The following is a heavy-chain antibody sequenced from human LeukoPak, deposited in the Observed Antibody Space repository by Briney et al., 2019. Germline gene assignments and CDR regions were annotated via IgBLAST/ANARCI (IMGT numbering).Heavy chain of an antibody. J-gene: IGHJ4*02. CDR1: GYTFTGYY. CDR3: ARDIARWSGSYSVSDY. CDR2: INPNSGGT. V-gene: IGHV1-2*06. Sequence: GASVKVSCKASGYTFTGYYMHWVRQAPGQGLEWMGRINPNSGGTNYAQKFQGRVTMTRDTSTSTAYMELSRLRSDDTAVYYCARDIARWSGSYSVSDYWGQGTLVTVSS. D-gene: IGHD1-26*01.